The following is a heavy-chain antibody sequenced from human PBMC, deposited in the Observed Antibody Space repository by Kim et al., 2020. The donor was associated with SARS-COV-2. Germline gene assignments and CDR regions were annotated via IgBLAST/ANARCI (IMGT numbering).Heavy chain of an antibody. D-gene: IGHD1-20*01. Sequence: ASVKVSCKASGYTFTDYYIHWVRQAPGQGLEWMGWINPNSGGTNYAQKFQGRVTMARDTSMTTAYMELSRLRSNDTAVYYCARRGAGIPGLQSREYWGQGTLVTVSS. J-gene: IGHJ4*02. CDR1: GYTFTDYY. V-gene: IGHV1-2*02. CDR2: INPNSGGT. CDR3: ARRGAGIPGLQSREY.